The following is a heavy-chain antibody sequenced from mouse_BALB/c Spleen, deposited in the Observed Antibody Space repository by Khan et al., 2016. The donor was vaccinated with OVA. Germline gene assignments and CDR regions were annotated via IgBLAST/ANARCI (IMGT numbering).Heavy chain of an antibody. Sequence: EVQLQESGPGLVKPSQSLSLTCTVTGYSITSGYAWNWIRQFPGNKLEWMGYISYSGVTSYTPSLKSRISITRDTSKNTFFLQLNSVTTEDTATYYCARGNYYGYYFDYWGQGTTLTVSS. J-gene: IGHJ2*01. CDR2: ISYSGVT. CDR3: ARGNYYGYYFDY. D-gene: IGHD1-1*01. V-gene: IGHV3-2*02. CDR1: GYSITSGYA.